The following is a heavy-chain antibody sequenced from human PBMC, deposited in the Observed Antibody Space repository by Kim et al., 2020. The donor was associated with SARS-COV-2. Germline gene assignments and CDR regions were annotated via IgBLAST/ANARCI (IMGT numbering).Heavy chain of an antibody. Sequence: GGSLRLSCAASGFTFSTYWMSWVRQAPGKGLEWVANIKRDGSEKYYVDSVKGRFTISRDNAKNSLYLQMNSLRAEDTAMYYCARIPGDLIIRSYYGSGSYYWWFDLWGQGTLVTVSS. D-gene: IGHD3-10*01. CDR2: IKRDGSEK. CDR1: GFTFSTYW. V-gene: IGHV3-7*01. J-gene: IGHJ5*02. CDR3: ARIPGDLIIRSYYGSGSYYWWFDL.